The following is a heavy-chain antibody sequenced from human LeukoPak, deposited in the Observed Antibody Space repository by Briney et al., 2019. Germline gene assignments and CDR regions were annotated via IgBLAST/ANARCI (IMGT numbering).Heavy chain of an antibody. D-gene: IGHD5-18*01. Sequence: PSETLSLTCTVSGGSISSYYWSWIRQPAGKGLEWIGRIYTSGSTNYNPSLKSRVTMSVDTSENQFSLKLSSVTAADTAVYYCARGSTGYSYGPDDYWGQGTLVTVSS. V-gene: IGHV4-4*07. J-gene: IGHJ4*02. CDR3: ARGSTGYSYGPDDY. CDR2: IYTSGST. CDR1: GGSISSYY.